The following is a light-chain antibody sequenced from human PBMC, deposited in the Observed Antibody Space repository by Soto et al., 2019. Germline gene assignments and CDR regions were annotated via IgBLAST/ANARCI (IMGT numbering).Light chain of an antibody. V-gene: IGLV2-14*02. J-gene: IGLJ1*01. Sequence: QSALTQPASVSGSPGQSITISCTGTSSDVGSHNFVSWYQQRTGKAPKLMISEVSNRPSGVSNRFSGSKSGNTASLTISGLQAEDEADYYCSSYTSSSTYVFGTGTKLTV. CDR2: EVS. CDR1: SSDVGSHNF. CDR3: SSYTSSSTYV.